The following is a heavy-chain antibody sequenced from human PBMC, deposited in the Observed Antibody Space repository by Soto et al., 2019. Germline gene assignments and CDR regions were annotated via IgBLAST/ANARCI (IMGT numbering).Heavy chain of an antibody. CDR1: GYTFTSYA. J-gene: IGHJ6*02. CDR3: ARDPGGGYCSGGSCFHMDV. D-gene: IGHD2-15*01. Sequence: ASVKVSCKASGYTFTSYAMHWVRQAPGQRLEWMGWINAGNGNTKYSQKFQGRVTITRDTSASTAYMELSSLRSEDTAVYYCARDPGGGYCSGGSCFHMDVWGQGTRVTVSS. CDR2: INAGNGNT. V-gene: IGHV1-3*01.